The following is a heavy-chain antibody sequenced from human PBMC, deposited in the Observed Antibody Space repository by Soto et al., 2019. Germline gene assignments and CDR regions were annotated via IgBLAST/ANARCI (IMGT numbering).Heavy chain of an antibody. V-gene: IGHV3-21*01. CDR2: ISSSSSYI. D-gene: IGHD3-9*01. CDR1: GFTFSSYS. J-gene: IGHJ6*02. Sequence: GGSLRLSCAASGFTFSSYSMNWVRQAPGKGLEWVSSISSSSSYIYYADSVKGRFTISRDNAKNSLYLQMNSLRAEDTAVYYCARYRPGRYDILTGYPYYYGMDFWGQGTTVTVSS. CDR3: ARYRPGRYDILTGYPYYYGMDF.